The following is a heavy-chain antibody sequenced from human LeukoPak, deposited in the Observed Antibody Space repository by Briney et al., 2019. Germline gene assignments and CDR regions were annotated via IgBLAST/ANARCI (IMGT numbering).Heavy chain of an antibody. V-gene: IGHV4-59*01. Sequence: TSETLSLTCTVSGGSISDYYWSWIRQPPGKGLEWIGYIYYDGVRNYNPSLKSRVTISVDTSKNQFSLNLNSVTAADTAVYYCARDGGYSGYDFDYWGQGTLVTVPS. CDR1: GGSISDYY. CDR2: IYYDGVR. D-gene: IGHD5-12*01. CDR3: ARDGGYSGYDFDY. J-gene: IGHJ4*02.